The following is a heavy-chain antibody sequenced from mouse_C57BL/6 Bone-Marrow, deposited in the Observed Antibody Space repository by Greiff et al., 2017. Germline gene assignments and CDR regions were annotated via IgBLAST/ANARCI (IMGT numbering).Heavy chain of an antibody. Sequence: QVQLQQPGAELVKPGASVKMSCKASGYTFTSYWITWVKQRPGQGLEWIGDIYPGSGSTNYHEKFKSTATLTVDTSSSTADMQLSSLTSEDAAVYYCARIGNYYAMDYWGQGTSVTVSS. V-gene: IGHV1-55*01. CDR3: ARIGNYYAMDY. J-gene: IGHJ4*01. CDR2: IYPGSGST. CDR1: GYTFTSYW.